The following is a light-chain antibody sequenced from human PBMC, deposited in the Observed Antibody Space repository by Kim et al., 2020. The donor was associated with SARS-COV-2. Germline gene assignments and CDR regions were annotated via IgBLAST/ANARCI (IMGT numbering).Light chain of an antibody. CDR3: LYYSKAPPT. V-gene: IGKV1-16*01. CDR2: VAS. Sequence: ASVGDRVTISCRSSRGVSKYVVWYQQRPGEAPRSLIYVASNAAGSVPSRFPGSCSGTEFAIDISYLQRDDFAAYFGLYYSKAPPTFGQGTKVDIK. CDR1: RGVSKY. J-gene: IGKJ1*01.